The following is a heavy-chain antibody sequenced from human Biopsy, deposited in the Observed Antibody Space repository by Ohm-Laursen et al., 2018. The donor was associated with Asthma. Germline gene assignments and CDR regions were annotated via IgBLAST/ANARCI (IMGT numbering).Heavy chain of an antibody. CDR1: GGYMRRGNYY. J-gene: IGHJ6*02. D-gene: IGHD6-13*01. V-gene: IGHV4-39*01. Sequence: SETLSLTCGLSSGSGGYMRRGNYYWGWIRQPPGKGLEWIGSIYYSGTTYYNPALESRVTVSADTSKKQFSLKLTSVTAADTAVYYCVRGSSSWHHGPFHYYYGLDVWGQGTTATVSS. CDR2: IYYSGTT. CDR3: VRGSSSWHHGPFHYYYGLDV.